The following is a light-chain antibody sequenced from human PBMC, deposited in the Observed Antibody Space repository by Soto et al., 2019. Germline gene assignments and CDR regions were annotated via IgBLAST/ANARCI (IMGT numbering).Light chain of an antibody. V-gene: IGKV3-20*01. CDR3: QQFSSYPLT. CDR1: QSVSSGY. CDR2: GAS. Sequence: EIVLTQSPGTLSLSPGERATLSCRASQSVSSGYLAWYQQKPGQAPSLLIYGASSRATGIPDRFSGSGSGTDFTLTISRLEPEDFAVYYCQQFSSYPLTFGGGTKVDIK. J-gene: IGKJ4*01.